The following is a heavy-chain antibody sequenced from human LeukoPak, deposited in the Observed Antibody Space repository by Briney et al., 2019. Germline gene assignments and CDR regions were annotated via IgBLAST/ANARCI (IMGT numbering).Heavy chain of an antibody. CDR2: INPNSGGT. V-gene: IGHV1-2*02. J-gene: IGHJ3*02. CDR3: ARDATYYYDTGFLVASPTFDFDI. D-gene: IGHD3-22*01. CDR1: GYTFTGYY. Sequence: ASVKVSCKASGYTFTGYYMHWVRQAPGQGLEWMGWINPNSGGTNYAQKFQGRVTMTRDTSISTAYMELSRLRSDDTAVYYCARDATYYYDTGFLVASPTFDFDIWGQGTMITVSS.